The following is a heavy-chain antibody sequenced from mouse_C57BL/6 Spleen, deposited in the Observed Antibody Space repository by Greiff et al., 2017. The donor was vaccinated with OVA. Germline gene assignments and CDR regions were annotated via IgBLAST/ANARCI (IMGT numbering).Heavy chain of an antibody. CDR1: GYTFTSYW. J-gene: IGHJ2*01. D-gene: IGHD4-1*01. Sequence: QVQLQQSGTELVKPGASVKLSCKASGYTFTSYWMHWVKQRPGQGLEWIGNINPSNGGTNYNEKFKSKATLTVDKSSSTAYMQLSSLTSEDSAVYYCARENWDGDYFDYWGQGTTLTVSS. V-gene: IGHV1-53*01. CDR2: INPSNGGT. CDR3: ARENWDGDYFDY.